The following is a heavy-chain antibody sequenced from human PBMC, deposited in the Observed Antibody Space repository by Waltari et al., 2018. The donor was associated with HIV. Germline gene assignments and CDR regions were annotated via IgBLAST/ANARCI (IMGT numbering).Heavy chain of an antibody. D-gene: IGHD3-10*01. CDR1: GYTFTGYY. J-gene: IGHJ6*02. CDR2: INPNSGGT. V-gene: IGHV1-2*04. CDR3: ARESLGLWFGGIYGMDV. Sequence: QVQLVQSGAEVKKPGASVKVSCKASGYTFTGYYMHWVRQAPGQGLEWMGWINPNSGGTNYAQKFQGWVTMTRDTSISTAYMELSRLRSDDTAVYYCARESLGLWFGGIYGMDVWGQGTTVTVSS.